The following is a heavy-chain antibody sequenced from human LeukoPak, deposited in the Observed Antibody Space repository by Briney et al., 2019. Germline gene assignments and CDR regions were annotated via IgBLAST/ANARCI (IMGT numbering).Heavy chain of an antibody. D-gene: IGHD5-24*01. J-gene: IGHJ4*02. CDR3: ARVLDGYNRYTFGY. CDR1: GFTFGSYA. CDR2: IWYDGSNK. Sequence: GGSLRLSCAASGFTFGSYAMNWVRQAPGKGLEWVAVIWYDGSNKYYADSVKGRFTISRDNSKNTLYLQMNSLRAEDTAVYYCARVLDGYNRYTFGYWGQGTLVTVSS. V-gene: IGHV3-33*08.